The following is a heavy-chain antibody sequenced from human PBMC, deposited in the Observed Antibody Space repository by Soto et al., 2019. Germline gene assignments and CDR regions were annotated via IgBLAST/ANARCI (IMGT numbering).Heavy chain of an antibody. D-gene: IGHD3-22*01. V-gene: IGHV3-48*01. Sequence: EVQLVESGGGLVQPGGSLRLSCAASGFTFSNYNMNWVRQAPGKGMGWGSYISSSSTIYYAASVKGRFTFSRDNAKNSLYLRMIGLGGEDKAVYYSAREGDISGWYKWFVPWGQGTLVTVSS. CDR1: GFTFSNYN. CDR2: ISSSSTI. J-gene: IGHJ5*02. CDR3: AREGDISGWYKWFVP.